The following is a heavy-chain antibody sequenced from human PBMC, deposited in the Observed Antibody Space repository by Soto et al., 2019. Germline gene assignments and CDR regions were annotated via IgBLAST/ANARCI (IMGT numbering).Heavy chain of an antibody. J-gene: IGHJ5*02. D-gene: IGHD3-10*01. Sequence: QVQLVESGGGVVQPGRSLRLSCAASGFTFSSYGMHWVRQAPGKGLEWVAVISYDGSNKYYADSVKGRFTISRDNSKKTLYLQMNSLRAEDTAVYYCAKDVRGGSGSYSWGQGTLVTVSS. V-gene: IGHV3-30*18. CDR1: GFTFSSYG. CDR2: ISYDGSNK. CDR3: AKDVRGGSGSYS.